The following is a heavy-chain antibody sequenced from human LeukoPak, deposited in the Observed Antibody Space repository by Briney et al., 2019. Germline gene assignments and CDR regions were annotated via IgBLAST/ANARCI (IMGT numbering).Heavy chain of an antibody. CDR1: GFTFSSYA. Sequence: QPGGSLRLSCAASGFTFSSYAMSWVRQAPGKGLEWVSAISGSGGSTYYADSVKGRFTISRDNSKNTLYLQMNSLRAEDTAVYYCSGSYSTSGAFDIWGQGTMVTVSS. D-gene: IGHD1-26*01. J-gene: IGHJ3*02. CDR3: SGSYSTSGAFDI. V-gene: IGHV3-23*01. CDR2: ISGSGGST.